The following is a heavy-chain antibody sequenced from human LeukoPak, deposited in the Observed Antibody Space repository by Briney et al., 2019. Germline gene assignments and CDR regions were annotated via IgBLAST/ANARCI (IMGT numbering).Heavy chain of an antibody. D-gene: IGHD6-13*01. CDR1: GYTFTGYF. Sequence: ASVKVSCKASGYTFTGYFMHWVRQAPGQGLEWMGWINPNSGGTNYAQKFQGRVTMTRDTSISTAYMELSRLRSDDTAVYYCARRRIAAAGTASFDYWGQGTLVTVSS. J-gene: IGHJ4*02. CDR2: INPNSGGT. CDR3: ARRRIAAAGTASFDY. V-gene: IGHV1-2*02.